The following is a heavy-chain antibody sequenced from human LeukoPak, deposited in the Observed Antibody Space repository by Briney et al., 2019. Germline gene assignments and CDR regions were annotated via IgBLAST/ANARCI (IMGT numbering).Heavy chain of an antibody. V-gene: IGHV4-39*01. Sequence: SETLSLTCTVSGGSISIISSSTYYWGWIRQAPGKGLEWSGSMYYGENSHYNPSLKSRATLSVDTSNNQFSLKLTSVTAADAAVYFCARQLPTAAADTRGYFDYWGQGTVVTDSS. CDR2: MYYGENS. CDR3: ARQLPTAAADTRGYFDY. CDR1: GGSISIISSSTYY. D-gene: IGHD6-25*01. J-gene: IGHJ4*02.